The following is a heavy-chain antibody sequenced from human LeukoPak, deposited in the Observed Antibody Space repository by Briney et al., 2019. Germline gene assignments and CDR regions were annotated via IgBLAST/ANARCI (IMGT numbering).Heavy chain of an antibody. CDR3: AKVAKYYYGSETYYFFAH. CDR2: INQDDTEK. CDR1: GFTFTTYW. Sequence: GGSLRLSCAASGFTFTTYWMSWVRQAPGKGLEWVANINQDDTEKYYVDSVKGRFTISRDNAKNSLYLQMNSLRVEDTAIYYCAKVAKYYYGSETYYFFAHWGQGTPVTASS. V-gene: IGHV3-7*01. J-gene: IGHJ1*01. D-gene: IGHD3-10*01.